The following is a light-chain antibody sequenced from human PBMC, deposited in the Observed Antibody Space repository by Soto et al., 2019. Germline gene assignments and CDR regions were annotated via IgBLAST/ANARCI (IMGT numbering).Light chain of an antibody. Sequence: QSVLTQPASVSGSPGQSITISCTGTSSDVGDYNYVSWYQQHPGKAPKLMIYDVSNRPSGVSNRFSGSKSGNTASLTISGLQAEDEADYYRSSYTSSSTCVFGTGTKVTVL. J-gene: IGLJ1*01. CDR1: SSDVGDYNY. CDR2: DVS. CDR3: SSYTSSSTCV. V-gene: IGLV2-14*01.